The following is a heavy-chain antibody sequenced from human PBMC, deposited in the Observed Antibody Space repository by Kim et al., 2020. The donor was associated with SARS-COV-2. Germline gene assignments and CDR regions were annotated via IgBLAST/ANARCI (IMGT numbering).Heavy chain of an antibody. CDR3: ARGQDTAKTGY. CDR1: GASFSGYY. CDR2: IHPSGST. J-gene: IGHJ4*02. Sequence: SETLSLTCAVYGASFSGYYWSWIRQSPGKRLEWIGEIHPSGSTSYNPSLQSRVTISIDTSKSHMSLRLTSVTAADTAVYFCARGQDTAKTGYCGQGTLVTVSS. V-gene: IGHV4-34*01. D-gene: IGHD5-18*01.